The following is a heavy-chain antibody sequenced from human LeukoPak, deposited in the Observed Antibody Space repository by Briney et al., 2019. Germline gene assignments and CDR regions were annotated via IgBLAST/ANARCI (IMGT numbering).Heavy chain of an antibody. V-gene: IGHV4-38-2*01. CDR3: ARHSITMIVVAIDY. D-gene: IGHD3-22*01. J-gene: IGHJ4*02. Sequence: SETLSLTCAVSGYSISSGYYCGWIRQPPGKGLEWIGSIYHSGSTYYNPSLKSRVNISVDTSKNQFSLKLSSVTAADTAVYYCARHSITMIVVAIDYWGQGTLVTVSS. CDR1: GYSISSGYY. CDR2: IYHSGST.